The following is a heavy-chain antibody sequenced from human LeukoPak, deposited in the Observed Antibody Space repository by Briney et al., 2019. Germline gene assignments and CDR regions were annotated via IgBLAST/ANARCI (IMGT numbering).Heavy chain of an antibody. CDR2: MWADGYTY. D-gene: IGHD6-19*01. CDR3: AKKGGTGWSENWFDA. Sequence: PGGSLRLSCAASGFTFSSYWMSWVRQAPGKGLEWVAIMWADGYTYHYADSVRGRFTVSRDNSKNTVYLQMNSLEAEDTAVYYCAKKGGTGWSENWFDAWGQGTLVTVSS. J-gene: IGHJ5*02. V-gene: IGHV3-33*08. CDR1: GFTFSSYW.